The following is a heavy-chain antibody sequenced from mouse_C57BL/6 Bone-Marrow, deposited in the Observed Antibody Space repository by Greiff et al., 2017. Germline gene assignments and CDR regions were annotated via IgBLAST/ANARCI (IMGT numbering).Heavy chain of an antibody. V-gene: IGHV2-2*01. CDR3: ARKGYSNWCFDV. D-gene: IGHD2-5*01. Sequence: QVQLQQSGPGLVQPSQSLSITCTVSGFSLTSYGVHWVRQSPGKGLEWLGVIWSGGGTDNNAAFISSLSISKDNSKRQVFFKMNSLQADDTAIYYCARKGYSNWCFDVWGTGTTVTVSS. CDR1: GFSLTSYG. J-gene: IGHJ1*03. CDR2: IWSGGGT.